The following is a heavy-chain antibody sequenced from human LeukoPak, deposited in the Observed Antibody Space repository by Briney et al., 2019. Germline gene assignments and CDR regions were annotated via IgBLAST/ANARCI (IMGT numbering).Heavy chain of an antibody. CDR1: GYTFTGYY. CDR3: ARAPPYGDYAIFDY. CDR2: INPNSGGT. J-gene: IGHJ4*02. Sequence: ASVKVSGKASGYTFTGYYMHWVRQAPGQGLEWMGWINPNSGGTNYAQKFQGWVTMTRDTSISTAYMELSRLRSDDTAVYYCARAPPYGDYAIFDYWGQGTLVTVSS. D-gene: IGHD4-17*01. V-gene: IGHV1-2*04.